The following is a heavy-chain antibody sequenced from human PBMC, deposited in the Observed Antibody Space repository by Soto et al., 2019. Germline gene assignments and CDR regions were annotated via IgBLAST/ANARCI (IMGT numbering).Heavy chain of an antibody. Sequence: GGSLRLSCAASGFTFSSYCMHWVRQAPGKGLEWVAVISYDGSNKYYADSVKGRFTISRDNSKNTLYLQMNSLRAEDTAVYYCAKGRSYYYYYGVDVWGQGTTVTVSS. J-gene: IGHJ6*02. CDR1: GFTFSSYC. CDR2: ISYDGSNK. CDR3: AKGRSYYYYYGVDV. V-gene: IGHV3-30*18.